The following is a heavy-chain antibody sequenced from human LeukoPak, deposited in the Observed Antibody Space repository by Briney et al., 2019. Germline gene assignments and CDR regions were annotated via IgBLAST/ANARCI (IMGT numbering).Heavy chain of an antibody. V-gene: IGHV1-2*04. CDR1: GYTFTCYY. CDR2: INPNSGGT. J-gene: IGHJ6*02. CDR3: AREDIVVVPAAYGMDV. D-gene: IGHD2-2*01. Sequence: GASVKVSCKASGYTFTCYYMHWVRQAPAQGLKWMGWINPNSGGTNYAQKFQGWVTMTRDTSISTAYMELSRLRSDDTAMYYCAREDIVVVPAAYGMDVWGQGTTVIVSS.